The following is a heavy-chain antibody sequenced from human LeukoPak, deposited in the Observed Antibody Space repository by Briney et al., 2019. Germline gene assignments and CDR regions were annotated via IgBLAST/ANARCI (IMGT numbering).Heavy chain of an antibody. CDR3: ARYGAGSCYGY. Sequence: GGSLRLSCAASGFTFSTFAMHWVRQAPGKGLEYVSAISTDGGGTYYANSVKGRFTISRDNSKNMLYLQMGSLRPEDMAVYYCARYGAGSCYGYWGQGTLVTVSS. CDR2: ISTDGGGT. CDR1: GFTFSTFA. D-gene: IGHD2-15*01. V-gene: IGHV3-64*01. J-gene: IGHJ4*02.